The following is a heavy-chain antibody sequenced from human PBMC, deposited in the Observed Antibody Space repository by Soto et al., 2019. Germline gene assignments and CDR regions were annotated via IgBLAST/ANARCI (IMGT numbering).Heavy chain of an antibody. CDR3: ARSYCISTSCKTAYYYYYGMDV. CDR1: GYTFTSYA. J-gene: IGHJ6*02. Sequence: ASVKVSCKASGYTFTSYAMHWVRQAPGQRLEWMGWINAGNGNTKYSQKFQGRVTITRDTSASTAYMELSSLRSEDTAVYYCARSYCISTSCKTAYYYYYGMDVWGQGTTVTVSS. CDR2: INAGNGNT. V-gene: IGHV1-3*01. D-gene: IGHD2-2*01.